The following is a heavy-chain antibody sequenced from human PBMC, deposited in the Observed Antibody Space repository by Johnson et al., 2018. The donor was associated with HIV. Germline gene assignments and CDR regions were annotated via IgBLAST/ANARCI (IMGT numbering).Heavy chain of an antibody. CDR1: GFTFSTSP. CDR3: AKGTYYFASGRGSPFDI. D-gene: IGHD3-10*01. CDR2: IKSKTDGGTT. J-gene: IGHJ3*02. Sequence: VQLVESGGGLVQPGGSLRLSCAASGFTFSTSPMSWVRQVPGKGLEWVGRIKSKTDGGTTDYAAPVKGRFTISRDDSKNTLYLQMNSLKTEDTAVYYCAKGTYYFASGRGSPFDIWGQGTMVTVSS. V-gene: IGHV3-15*01.